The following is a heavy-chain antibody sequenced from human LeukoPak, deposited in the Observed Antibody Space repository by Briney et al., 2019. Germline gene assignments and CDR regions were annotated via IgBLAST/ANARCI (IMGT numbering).Heavy chain of an antibody. D-gene: IGHD3-22*01. CDR1: GYTFTGYD. CDR3: ARKSETRYDSSGYYYDY. V-gene: IGHV1-2*02. CDR2: INPNSGGT. J-gene: IGHJ4*02. Sequence: ASVKVSCKASGYTFTGYDMHWVRQAPGQGLDWMGWINPNSGGTNYAQKFPGRVTMTRDTSISTAYMELSRLRSDDTAVYYCARKSETRYDSSGYYYDYWGQGTLVTVSS.